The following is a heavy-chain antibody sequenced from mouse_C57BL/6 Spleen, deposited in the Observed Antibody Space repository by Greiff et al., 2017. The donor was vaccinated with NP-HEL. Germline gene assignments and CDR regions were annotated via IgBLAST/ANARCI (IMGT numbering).Heavy chain of an antibody. D-gene: IGHD1-1*01. Sequence: QVQLQQPGAELVMPGASVKLSCKASGYTFTSSWMHWVKQRPGQGLEWIGEIDPSDSYTNYNQKFKGKSTLTVDKSSSTAYMQLSSLTSEDSAVYYCARRRDGSSPMDYWGQGTSVTVSS. CDR3: ARRRDGSSPMDY. V-gene: IGHV1-69*01. J-gene: IGHJ4*01. CDR1: GYTFTSSW. CDR2: IDPSDSYT.